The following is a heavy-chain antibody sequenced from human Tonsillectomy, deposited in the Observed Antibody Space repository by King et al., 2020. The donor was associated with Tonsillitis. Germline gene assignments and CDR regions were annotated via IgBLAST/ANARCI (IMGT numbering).Heavy chain of an antibody. CDR2: IISSGSTI. V-gene: IGHV3-48*03. CDR1: GFTFSTYE. J-gene: IGHJ6*03. CDR3: ARVSVVRGIYYFYYYMDV. D-gene: IGHD3-10*01. Sequence: EAQLVQSGGGLVQPGGSLRLSCAASGFTFSTYEMNWVRQAPGKGLEWVSYIISSGSTIYYADSVKGRFTISRDNAKNSLYLQMNSLRAEDTAVYYCARVSVVRGIYYFYYYMDVWGKGTTVTVSS.